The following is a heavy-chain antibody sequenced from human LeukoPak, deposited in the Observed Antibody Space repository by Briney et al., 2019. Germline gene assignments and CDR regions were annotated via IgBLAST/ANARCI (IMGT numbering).Heavy chain of an antibody. D-gene: IGHD1-26*01. V-gene: IGHV3-53*01. CDR2: IYSGGST. CDR1: GFTVSSNS. Sequence: HPGGSLRLSCAASGFTVSSNSMSWVRQAPGKGLEWVSVIYSGGSTYYADSVKGRFTISRDNSKNTLYLQMNSLRAEDTAVYYCAREAVGATTYYYYCYMDVWGKGTTVTVSS. J-gene: IGHJ6*03. CDR3: AREAVGATTYYYYCYMDV.